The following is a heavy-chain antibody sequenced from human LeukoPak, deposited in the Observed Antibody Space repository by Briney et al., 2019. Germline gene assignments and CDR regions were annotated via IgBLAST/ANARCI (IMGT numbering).Heavy chain of an antibody. V-gene: IGHV3-64D*09. CDR3: VKGQEVVYAPTFDY. CDR1: GFTFNSYA. CDR2: IGTNGIST. Sequence: GGSLRLSCSASGFTFNSYAIHWVRQAPGKGLEYVSSIGTNGISTYYADSVTGRFTISRDNSKNSLYLQMSGLRAEDTAVYYCVKGQEVVYAPTFDYWGQGTLVTVSS. D-gene: IGHD2-8*02. J-gene: IGHJ4*02.